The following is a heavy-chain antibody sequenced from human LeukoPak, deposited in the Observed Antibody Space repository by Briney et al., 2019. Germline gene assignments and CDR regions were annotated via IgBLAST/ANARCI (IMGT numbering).Heavy chain of an antibody. CDR2: INQSGST. CDR1: GGSLSPYY. V-gene: IGHV4-34*01. CDR3: ATLGGLYYESHGYPDFDH. Sequence: SETLSLTCSVSGGSLSPYYWSWIRQPPGGGLEWLGEINQSGSTNYNPSLKSRVTISVEKFKNKFSLEVTSVTGADTAIYYCATLGGLYYESHGYPDFDHWGQGTLVTVSS. J-gene: IGHJ4*02. D-gene: IGHD3-22*01.